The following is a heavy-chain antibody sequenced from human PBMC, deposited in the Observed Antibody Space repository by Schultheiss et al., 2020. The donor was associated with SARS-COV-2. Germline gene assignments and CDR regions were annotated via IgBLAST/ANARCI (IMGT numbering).Heavy chain of an antibody. D-gene: IGHD2-15*01. CDR3: ARDPDIVVVWAFDI. CDR2: ISYDGSNK. J-gene: IGHJ3*02. CDR1: GFTFSSYA. Sequence: GGSLRLSCAASGFTFSSYAMHWVRQAPGKGLEWVAVISYDGSNKYYADSVKGRFTISRDNAKNSLYLQMNSLRAEDTAVYYCARDPDIVVVWAFDIWGQGTMVTVSS. V-gene: IGHV3-30*04.